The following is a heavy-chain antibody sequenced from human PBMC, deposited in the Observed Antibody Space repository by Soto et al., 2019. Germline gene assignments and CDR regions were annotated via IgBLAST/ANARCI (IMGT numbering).Heavy chain of an antibody. V-gene: IGHV4-4*07. J-gene: IGHJ6*02. CDR1: GGSISSYY. CDR2: IYSSGST. CDR3: ARDSPAPVVGTYYYYGIDV. Sequence: PSETLSLTCTVSGGSISSYYWSWIRQPAGKGLEWIGRIYSSGSTNFNPSLKSRVTMSVDTSKNQFSLKVSSVTAADTAVYYFARDSPAPVVGTYYYYGIDVWGHGTTVTVSS. D-gene: IGHD1-1*01.